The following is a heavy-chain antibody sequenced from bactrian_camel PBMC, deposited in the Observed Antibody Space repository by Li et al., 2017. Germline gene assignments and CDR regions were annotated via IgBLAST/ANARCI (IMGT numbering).Heavy chain of an antibody. CDR1: GITFSRHD. D-gene: IGHD3*01. CDR3: AARTAWCYTYGVAKAFTY. CDR2: ITSLPSLFRAA. J-gene: IGHJ4*01. Sequence: VQLVESGGGLVQPGESLRLSCVASGITFSRHDMSWVRQAPGKEVEWVAGITSLPSLFRAASYADSVKGRFTISRDNAKDTLYLQMNALKPDDTGMYYCAARTAWCYTYGVAKAFTYWGQGTQVTVS. V-gene: IGHV3S40*01.